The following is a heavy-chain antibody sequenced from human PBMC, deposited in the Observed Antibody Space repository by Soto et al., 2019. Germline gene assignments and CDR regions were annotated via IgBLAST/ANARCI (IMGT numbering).Heavy chain of an antibody. D-gene: IGHD3-3*01. CDR3: ARDPVPEDDQYYYYYYGMDV. Sequence: GASVKVSCKASGGTFSSYAISWVRQAPGQGLEWMRGIIPIFGTANYAQKFQGRVTITADESTSTAYMELSSLRSEDTAVYYCARDPVPEDDQYYYYYYGMDVWGQGTTVTVSS. CDR1: GGTFSSYA. CDR2: IIPIFGTA. V-gene: IGHV1-69*13. J-gene: IGHJ6*02.